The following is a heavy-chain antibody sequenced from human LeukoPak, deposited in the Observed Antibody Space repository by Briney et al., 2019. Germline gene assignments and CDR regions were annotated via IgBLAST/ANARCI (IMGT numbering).Heavy chain of an antibody. Sequence: GGSLRLSCETSGFTFSHYGMHWVRQAPGAGLEWVAVIWTDASNTYYADSVKGRFTISRDNSRNTLYLQMSSLRAEDTAVYYCAKDAERGFDYSNSLNYWGQGTLVTVSS. D-gene: IGHD4-11*01. CDR2: IWTDASNT. CDR1: GFTFSHYG. CDR3: AKDAERGFDYSNSLNY. V-gene: IGHV3-33*06. J-gene: IGHJ4*02.